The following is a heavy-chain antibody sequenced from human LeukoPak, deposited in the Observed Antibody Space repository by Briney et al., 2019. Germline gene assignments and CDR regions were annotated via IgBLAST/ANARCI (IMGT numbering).Heavy chain of an antibody. CDR1: GFTFDYFG. V-gene: IGHV3-20*04. CDR3: TRDETGIDY. J-gene: IGHJ4*02. D-gene: IGHD1-1*01. CDR2: INWNGSIT. Sequence: PGGSLRLSCTTSGFTFDYFGLSWVRQAPGKGLEWVSSINWNGSITPYADSVRGRFTISRDNDKNSLYLQMNSLKVEDTALYYCTRDETGIDYWGQGALVTVSS.